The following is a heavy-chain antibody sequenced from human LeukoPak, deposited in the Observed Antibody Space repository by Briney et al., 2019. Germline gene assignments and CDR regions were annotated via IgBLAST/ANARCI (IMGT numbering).Heavy chain of an antibody. J-gene: IGHJ4*02. CDR3: ARVLRPMASQYYSDY. CDR1: GASIYTYY. D-gene: IGHD3-10*01. CDR2: IYYSGTT. V-gene: IGHV4-59*01. Sequence: PSETLSLTCTVSGASIYTYYWSWIRQPPGKGLEWIGYIYYSGTTSYNPSLKTRVTISIDTSKNQFSLKLSSVTAADTAVYYCARVLRPMASQYYSDYWGQGTLVTVSS.